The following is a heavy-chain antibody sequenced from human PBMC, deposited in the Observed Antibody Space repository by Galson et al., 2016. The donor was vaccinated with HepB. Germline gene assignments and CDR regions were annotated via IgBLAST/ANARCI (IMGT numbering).Heavy chain of an antibody. D-gene: IGHD3-22*01. J-gene: IGHJ4*02. CDR2: IFYSGST. CDR3: ARIIYDSRGYQPFDY. CDR1: GGSISSDY. V-gene: IGHV4-59*01. Sequence: SETLSLTCTVSGGSISSDYWSWIRQPPGKGLEYIGYIFYSGSTNYNPSLKRRVTISVDTSRNQFSLKLSSVTAADTALYYCARIIYDSRGYQPFDYWGQGTLVTVSS.